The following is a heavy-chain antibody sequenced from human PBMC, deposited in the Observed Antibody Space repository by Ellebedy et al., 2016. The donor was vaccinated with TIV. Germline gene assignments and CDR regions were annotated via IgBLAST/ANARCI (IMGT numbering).Heavy chain of an antibody. Sequence: GGSLRLSXAASRFTFSLYSLTWVRQAPGKGLGWVSSITSSSSYIYYADSVKGRFTVSRDNSKDTVYLQMDSLRAEDTAVYYCAILHHYAQWGQGTLVTVSS. CDR3: AILHHYAQ. V-gene: IGHV3-21*04. J-gene: IGHJ4*02. CDR1: RFTFSLYS. D-gene: IGHD2-15*01. CDR2: ITSSSSYI.